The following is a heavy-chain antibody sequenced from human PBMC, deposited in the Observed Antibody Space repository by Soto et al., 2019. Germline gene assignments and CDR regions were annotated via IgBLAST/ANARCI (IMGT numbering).Heavy chain of an antibody. D-gene: IGHD3-10*01. CDR3: ARGWVGEAFDI. CDR2: FIPRIDKI. CDR1: GGTLTSFT. Sequence: QVHLVQSGAEVKKPGSSVTVSCTASGGTLTSFTIYWVRQAPGQVFEWMGSFIPRIDKINYAQKFQGRVTLSADESSNTAYLELSSLTSEDTAVYYCARGWVGEAFDIWGQGTLVTMSS. J-gene: IGHJ3*02. V-gene: IGHV1-69*18.